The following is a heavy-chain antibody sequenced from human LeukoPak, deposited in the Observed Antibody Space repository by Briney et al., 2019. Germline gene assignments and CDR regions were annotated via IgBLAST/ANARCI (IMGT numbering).Heavy chain of an antibody. CDR2: ISAYNGNT. V-gene: IGHV1-18*01. Sequence: ASVKVSCKASGYTFTSYGISWVRQAPGQGLEWMGWISAYNGNTNYAQKLQGRVTMTTDTSTSTAYMELRSLRSDDTAVYYCARARPSGSYQRWFDPWGQGTLVTVSS. J-gene: IGHJ5*02. CDR1: GYTFTSYG. CDR3: ARARPSGSYQRWFDP. D-gene: IGHD1-26*01.